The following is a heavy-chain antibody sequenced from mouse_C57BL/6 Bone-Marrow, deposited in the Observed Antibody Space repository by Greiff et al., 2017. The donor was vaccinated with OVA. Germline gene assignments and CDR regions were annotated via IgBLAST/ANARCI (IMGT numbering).Heavy chain of an antibody. V-gene: IGHV2-2*01. J-gene: IGHJ4*01. Sequence: QVQLKESGPGLVQPSQSLSITCTVSGFSLTSYGVHWVRQSPGKGLEWLGVIWSGGSTAYYAAFISRLSISKDNSKSQVFFKMNRLQADDTAIYYCARAGDLGYWGQGTSVTVSS. CDR3: ARAGDLGY. CDR1: GFSLTSYG. CDR2: IWSGGST.